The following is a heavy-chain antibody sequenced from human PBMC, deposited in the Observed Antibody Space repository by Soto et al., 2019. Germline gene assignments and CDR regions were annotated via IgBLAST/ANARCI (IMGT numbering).Heavy chain of an antibody. CDR2: ITTYNGNR. V-gene: IGHV1-18*01. CDR3: ARDAQPKGVAADGASDY. J-gene: IGHJ4*02. Sequence: QVQLVQSGPEVKNPGASVKVSCKASGYTFKNYGIKWVRQAPGQGLEWVGWITTYNGNRYSAEKFQGRVTMTTHTSTSTTCMELKSLTSDDTGVYYCARDAQPKGVAADGASDYWGQGTLVTVSS. D-gene: IGHD6-19*01. CDR1: GYTFKNYG.